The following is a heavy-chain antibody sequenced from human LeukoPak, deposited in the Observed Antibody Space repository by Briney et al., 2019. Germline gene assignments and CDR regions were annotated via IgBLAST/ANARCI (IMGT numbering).Heavy chain of an antibody. D-gene: IGHD3-3*01. Sequence: GGSLRLSCAASGFSFSRYAMSWVRQAPGKGLEWVSAISGSGYSTYYADSVKGRFTISRDNSKNTLFLQMNSLRGDDTALYYCARVGELRFFEWSPDYWGQGTLLTVSS. J-gene: IGHJ4*02. V-gene: IGHV3-23*01. CDR3: ARVGELRFFEWSPDY. CDR1: GFSFSRYA. CDR2: ISGSGYST.